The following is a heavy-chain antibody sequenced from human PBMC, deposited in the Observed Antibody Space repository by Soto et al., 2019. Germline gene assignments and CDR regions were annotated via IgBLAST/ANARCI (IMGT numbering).Heavy chain of an antibody. CDR3: ARRASIVVVPAAISLGYYYYGMDV. CDR1: GYTFTSYG. V-gene: IGHV1-18*01. CDR2: ISAYNGNT. D-gene: IGHD2-2*01. J-gene: IGHJ6*02. Sequence: ASVKVSCKASGYTFTSYGISWVRQAPGQGLEWMGWISAYNGNTNYAQKLQGRVTMTTDTSTSTAYMELRSLRSDDTAVYYCARRASIVVVPAAISLGYYYYGMDVWGQGTTVTVSS.